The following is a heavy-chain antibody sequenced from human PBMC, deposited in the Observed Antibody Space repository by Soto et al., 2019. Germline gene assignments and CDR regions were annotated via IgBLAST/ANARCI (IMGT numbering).Heavy chain of an antibody. V-gene: IGHV5-10-1*01. D-gene: IGHD2-2*01. CDR1: GYSFTSYW. Sequence: GASLKISCKGSGYSFTSYWISWVRQMPGKGLEWMGRIDPSDSYTNYSPSFQGHVTISADKSISTAYLQWSSLKASDTAMYYCAMHCSSTSCYAGGRNYYYGMDVWGQGTTVTVSS. CDR2: IDPSDSYT. CDR3: AMHCSSTSCYAGGRNYYYGMDV. J-gene: IGHJ6*02.